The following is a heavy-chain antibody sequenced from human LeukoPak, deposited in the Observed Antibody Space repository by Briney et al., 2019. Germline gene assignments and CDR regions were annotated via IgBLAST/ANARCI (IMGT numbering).Heavy chain of an antibody. CDR3: ARDNYYDSSGYTFDP. Sequence: GASVKVSCKASGYTFTSYSMHWVRQGPGQGLEWIGIINPSGGSTSYAQKFQGRVTMTRDTSTSTVYMELSSLRSEDTAVYYCARDNYYDSSGYTFDPWGQGTLVTASS. V-gene: IGHV1-46*01. J-gene: IGHJ5*02. D-gene: IGHD3-22*01. CDR1: GYTFTSYS. CDR2: INPSGGST.